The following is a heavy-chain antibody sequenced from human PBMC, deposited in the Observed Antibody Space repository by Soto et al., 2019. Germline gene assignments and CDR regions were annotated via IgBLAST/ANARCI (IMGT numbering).Heavy chain of an antibody. CDR1: GYTFTGYY. D-gene: IGHD2-21*01. CDR2: INPNSGGT. V-gene: IGHV1-2*04. CDR3: ARDFVLYCYDDHHDVKDV. J-gene: IGHJ6*01. Sequence: ASVKVSCKASGYTFTGYYMHWVRQAPGQGLEWMGWINPNSGGTNYAQKFRGWVTMTRDTSISTAYMELSRLRSDDTAVYYCARDFVLYCYDDHHDVKDVSGRGTT.